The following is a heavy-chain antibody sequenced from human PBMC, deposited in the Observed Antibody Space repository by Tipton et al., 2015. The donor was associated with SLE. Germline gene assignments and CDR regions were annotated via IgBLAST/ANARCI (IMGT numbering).Heavy chain of an antibody. CDR2: IYASGST. D-gene: IGHD3-3*01. CDR3: ARRNYDFWSGSFDY. J-gene: IGHJ4*02. CDR1: GGSISSGNYY. V-gene: IGHV4-61*02. Sequence: TLSLTCTVSGGSISSGNYYWSWIRQPAGKGLEWVGRIYASGSTNYNPSLKSRLTISVDTSKNQFSLKLSSVTAADTAVYYCARRNYDFWSGSFDYWGQGTLVTVSS.